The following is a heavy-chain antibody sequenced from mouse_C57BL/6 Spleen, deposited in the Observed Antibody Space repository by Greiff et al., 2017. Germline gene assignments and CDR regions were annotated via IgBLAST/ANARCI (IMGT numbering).Heavy chain of an antibody. V-gene: IGHV1-81*01. D-gene: IGHD3-2*02. Sequence: VQLQQSGAELARPGASVKLSCKASGYTFTSYGISWVKQRTGQGLEWIGEIYPRSGNTYYNEKFKGKATLTADKSSSTAYMELRSLTSEDSAVYFCAREPDSSGYLLDYWGQGTTLTVSS. J-gene: IGHJ2*01. CDR3: AREPDSSGYLLDY. CDR1: GYTFTSYG. CDR2: IYPRSGNT.